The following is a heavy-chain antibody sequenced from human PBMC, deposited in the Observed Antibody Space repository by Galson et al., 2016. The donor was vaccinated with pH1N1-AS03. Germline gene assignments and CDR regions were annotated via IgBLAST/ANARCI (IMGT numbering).Heavy chain of an antibody. V-gene: IGHV3-7*03. CDR1: GFTFKSYW. D-gene: IGHD2-21*02. Sequence: SLRLSCAASGFTFKSYWMSWVRQAPGKGLEWVANINQDENEKYCVDSVKGRLTISSYNAKNSLYLEMNSLRAEDTALYYCARESTGTEHIVVVTGRYGYYYMDVWGKGTTVTVSS. CDR2: INQDENEK. J-gene: IGHJ6*03. CDR3: ARESTGTEHIVVVTGRYGYYYMDV.